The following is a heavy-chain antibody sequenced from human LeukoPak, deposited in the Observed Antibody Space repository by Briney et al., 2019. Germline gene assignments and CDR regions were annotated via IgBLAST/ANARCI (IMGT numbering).Heavy chain of an antibody. V-gene: IGHV1-18*01. J-gene: IGHJ5*02. Sequence: ASVKVSCKAFGYTFTSYGISWVRQAPGQGLEWMGWISAYNGNTNYAQKLQGRVTMTTDTSTSTAYMELRSLRSDDTAVYYCARDHTHIMVRGAAYNWFDPWGQGTLVTVSS. CDR2: ISAYNGNT. D-gene: IGHD3-10*01. CDR3: ARDHTHIMVRGAAYNWFDP. CDR1: GYTFTSYG.